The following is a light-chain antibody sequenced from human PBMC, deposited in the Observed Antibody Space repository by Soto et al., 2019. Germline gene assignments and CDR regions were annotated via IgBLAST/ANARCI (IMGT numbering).Light chain of an antibody. CDR2: GAS. CDR3: QQYGSSGT. Sequence: EIVVTQSPGTLSLSPGERATLSCRASQSVSNNYLAFYQQKHAQAPRLLIYGASNRATGIPDRFSGSGSGTDFTLTISRLEPEDFAVYCCQQYGSSGTFGQGTKVDIK. V-gene: IGKV3-20*01. J-gene: IGKJ1*01. CDR1: QSVSNNY.